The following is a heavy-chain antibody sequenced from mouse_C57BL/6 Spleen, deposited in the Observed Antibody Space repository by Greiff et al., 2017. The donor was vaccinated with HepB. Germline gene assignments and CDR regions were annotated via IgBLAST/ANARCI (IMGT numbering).Heavy chain of an antibody. V-gene: IGHV5-6*01. CDR1: GFTFSSYG. J-gene: IGHJ1*03. D-gene: IGHD2-10*02. CDR2: ISSGGSYT. Sequence: EVHLLESGGDLVKPGGSLKLSCAASGFTFSSYGMSWVRQTPDKRLEWVATISSGGSYTYYPDSVKGRFTISRDNAKNTLYLQMSSLKSEDTAMYYCARQYGNYERYFDVWGTGTTVTVSS. CDR3: ARQYGNYERYFDV.